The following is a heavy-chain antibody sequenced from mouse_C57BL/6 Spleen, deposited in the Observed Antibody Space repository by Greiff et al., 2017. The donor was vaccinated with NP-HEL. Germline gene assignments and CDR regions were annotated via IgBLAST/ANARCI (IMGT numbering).Heavy chain of an antibody. V-gene: IGHV1-50*01. D-gene: IGHD2-5*01. CDR1: GYTFTSYW. J-gene: IGHJ2*01. CDR2: IDPSDSYT. Sequence: QVQLQQPGAELVKPGASVKLSCKASGYTFTSYWMQWVKQRPGQGLEWIGEIDPSDSYTNYNQKFKGKATLTVDTSSSTAYMQLSSLTSEDSAVYYCARVLLYYSNYGRGYYFDYWGQGTTLTVSS. CDR3: ARVLLYYSNYGRGYYFDY.